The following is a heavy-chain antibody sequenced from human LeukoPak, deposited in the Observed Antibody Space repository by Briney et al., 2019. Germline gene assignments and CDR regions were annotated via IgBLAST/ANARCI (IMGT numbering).Heavy chain of an antibody. Sequence: GGSLRLSCAASGFTFSSYSMNWVRQAPGKGLEWVSYISSSSSTIYYADSVKGRFTISRDNAKNSLYLQMNSLRAEDTAVYYCAGFTGYYYYYMDVWGKGTTVTVSS. CDR2: ISSSSSTI. V-gene: IGHV3-48*01. CDR3: AGFTGYYYYYMDV. CDR1: GFTFSSYS. D-gene: IGHD3-10*01. J-gene: IGHJ6*03.